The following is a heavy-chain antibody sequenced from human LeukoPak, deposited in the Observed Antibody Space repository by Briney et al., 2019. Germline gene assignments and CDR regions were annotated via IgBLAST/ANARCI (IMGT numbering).Heavy chain of an antibody. V-gene: IGHV1-8*03. D-gene: IGHD2-2*01. J-gene: IGHJ3*02. Sequence: ASVKVSCKASGYTFTSYDINWVRQATGQGLEWMGWMNPNSGNTGYAQKFQGRVTITRNTSISTAYMELSSLRSEDTAVYYCARDPRGEYQLLMDIWGQGTMVTVSS. CDR3: ARDPRGEYQLLMDI. CDR2: MNPNSGNT. CDR1: GYTFTSYD.